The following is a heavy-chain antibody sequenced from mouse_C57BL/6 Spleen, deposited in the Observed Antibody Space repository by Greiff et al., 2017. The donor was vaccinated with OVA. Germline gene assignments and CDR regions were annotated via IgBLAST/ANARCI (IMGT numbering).Heavy chain of an antibody. CDR3: ARVYDGGLMDY. CDR1: GFSLTSYG. V-gene: IGHV2-2*01. J-gene: IGHJ4*01. Sequence: VKLVESGPGLVQPSQSLSITCTVSGFSLTSYGVHWVRQSPGKGLEWLGVIWSGGSTDYNAAFISRLSISKDNAKSQVFFKMNKLQAEDTAIYYCARVYDGGLMDYWGQGTSVTVSS. CDR2: IWSGGST. D-gene: IGHD2-12*01.